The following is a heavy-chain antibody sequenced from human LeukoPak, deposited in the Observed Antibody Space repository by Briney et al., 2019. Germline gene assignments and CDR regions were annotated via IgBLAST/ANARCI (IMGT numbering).Heavy chain of an antibody. V-gene: IGHV3-53*01. CDR3: AGGQMFTSGGFDD. CDR1: GFSVSNKY. CDR2: IYTCGDT. Sequence: GSLRLSCAASGFSVSNKYMSWVRQAPGKGLEWVSVIYTCGDTYYADSVRGRFTISRDNSKNTVNLQMNSLRAEDTALYYCAGGQMFTSGGFDDWGQGTLVTVSS. D-gene: IGHD6-19*01. J-gene: IGHJ4*02.